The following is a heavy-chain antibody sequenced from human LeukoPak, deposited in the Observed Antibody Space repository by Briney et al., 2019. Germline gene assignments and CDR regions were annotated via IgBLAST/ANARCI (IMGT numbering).Heavy chain of an antibody. CDR1: GDSVSSNSAA. V-gene: IGHV6-1*01. CDR2: TYYTSKWYN. Sequence: SQTLSLTCAISGDSVSSNSAAWSWIRQSPSRGLEWLGRTYYTSKWYNDYAVSVKSRININPDTSKNQFSLQLNSVTPEDTAAYYCARGLHCSSGTCYNWFDPWGQGTLVTVSS. CDR3: ARGLHCSSGTCYNWFDP. D-gene: IGHD2-15*01. J-gene: IGHJ5*02.